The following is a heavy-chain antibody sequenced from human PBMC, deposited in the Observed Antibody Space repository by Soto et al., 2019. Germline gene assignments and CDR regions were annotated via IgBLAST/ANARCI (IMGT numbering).Heavy chain of an antibody. CDR2: IDHSGST. CDR1: GGSISSGGYS. CDR3: ASSMVRGVPIPYY. D-gene: IGHD3-10*01. V-gene: IGHV4-30-2*01. J-gene: IGHJ4*02. Sequence: QLQLQESGSGLVKPSQTLSLTCAVSGGSISSGGYSWSWIRQPPGKGLEWIGYIDHSGSTYYNPSLKSRVTISVDRSKNQFSLKLSSVTAADTAVYYCASSMVRGVPIPYYWGQGTLVTVSS.